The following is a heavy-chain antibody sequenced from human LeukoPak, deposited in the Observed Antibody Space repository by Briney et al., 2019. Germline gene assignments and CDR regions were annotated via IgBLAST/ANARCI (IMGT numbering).Heavy chain of an antibody. CDR3: ARLSCGGDCKGFDP. CDR1: GGTFSSYA. V-gene: IGHV1-69*04. Sequence: ATVKVSSKASGGTFSSYAISWVRQAPGQELEWMGRIIPILGIANYAQKFQGRVTITADKSTSTAYMELSGLRSEDTAVYYCARLSCGGDCKGFDPWGQGTLATVSS. J-gene: IGHJ5*02. CDR2: IIPILGIA. D-gene: IGHD2-21*02.